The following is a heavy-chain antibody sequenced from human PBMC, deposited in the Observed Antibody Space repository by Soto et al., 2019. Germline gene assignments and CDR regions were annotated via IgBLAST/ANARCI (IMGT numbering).Heavy chain of an antibody. CDR3: AHRRVNYGMDV. CDR2: IYWDDDK. CDR1: GLSVTTSEVG. D-gene: IGHD6-13*01. J-gene: IGHJ6*02. Sequence: QITLKESGPTLVKPTQTLTLTCTFSGLSVTTSEVGVGWIRQPPGKALEWLAHIYWDDDKRYSPSLKNRLTITRDNSKNQVVLTMTKMDPVDTGTYYCAHRRVNYGMDVWGQGTTVTVSS. V-gene: IGHV2-5*02.